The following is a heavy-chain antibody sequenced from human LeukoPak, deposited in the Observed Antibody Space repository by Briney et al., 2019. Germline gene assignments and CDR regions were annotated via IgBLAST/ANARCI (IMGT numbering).Heavy chain of an antibody. J-gene: IGHJ4*02. CDR1: GHTLTELS. Sequence: ASVKVSCKVFGHTLTELSMHWVRQAPGKGLESMGGFAPEDGETIYAQQFQGRLTMTEDTSTDTAYMELSRLTSEDTAVYYCTTGRRYQLYDYWGQGTWSPSPQ. CDR2: FAPEDGET. V-gene: IGHV1-24*01. D-gene: IGHD1-1*01. CDR3: TTGRRYQLYDY.